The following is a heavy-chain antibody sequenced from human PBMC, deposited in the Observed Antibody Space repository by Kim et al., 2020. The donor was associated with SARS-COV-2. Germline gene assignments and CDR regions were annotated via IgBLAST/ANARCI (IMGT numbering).Heavy chain of an antibody. Sequence: ASVKVSCKASGYTFTGYYMHWVRQAPGQGLEWMGWINPNSGGTNYAQKFQGRVTMTRDTSISTAYMELSRLRSDDTAVYYCARDRRNWNGPPVDYWGQGTLVTVSS. CDR1: GYTFTGYY. V-gene: IGHV1-2*02. CDR2: INPNSGGT. J-gene: IGHJ4*02. CDR3: ARDRRNWNGPPVDY. D-gene: IGHD1-20*01.